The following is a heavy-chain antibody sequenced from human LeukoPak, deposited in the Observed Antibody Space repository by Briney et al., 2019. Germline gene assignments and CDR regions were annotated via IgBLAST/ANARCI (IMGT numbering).Heavy chain of an antibody. J-gene: IGHJ6*03. D-gene: IGHD4-17*01. Sequence: ASVKVSCKASGFTFTSYGITWVRQAPGQGLEWMGWIITYNGNTHYAQKLQGRVTLATDTSTNTAYMELRGLRSDDTAVYYCAKTTVTSEEYFYYYMDVRGKGTTVTVSS. CDR3: AKTTVTSEEYFYYYMDV. V-gene: IGHV1-18*01. CDR2: IITYNGNT. CDR1: GFTFTSYG.